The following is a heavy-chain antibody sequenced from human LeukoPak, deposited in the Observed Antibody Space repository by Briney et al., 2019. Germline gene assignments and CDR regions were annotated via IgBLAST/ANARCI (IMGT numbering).Heavy chain of an antibody. J-gene: IGHJ5*01. CDR3: AKPISGGLAVTADWFHP. CDR2: INANSGTT. V-gene: IGHV3-23*01. D-gene: IGHD6-19*01. CDR1: GFAFSVYA. Sequence: GGCLRLSCTASGFAFSVYAMGWLRQPPGKGLEWVSTINANSGTTSYAASVRGRFTISRDNSKNTLYLQLNTLRADDTATYYCAKPISGGLAVTADWFHPWGQGTLVVVSS.